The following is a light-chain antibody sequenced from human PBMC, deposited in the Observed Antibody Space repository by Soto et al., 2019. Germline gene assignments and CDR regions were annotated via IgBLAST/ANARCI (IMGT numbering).Light chain of an antibody. CDR2: EVS. J-gene: IGKJ5*01. CDR1: QGRLHSAGETF. CDR3: MQSTQLPPT. V-gene: IGKV2D-29*02. Sequence: VVMTQTPLSLSVTPGQPASISCKSSQGRLHSAGETFLFWYLQKPGQSPQLLIYEVSNRFSGVPDRFSGSGSGTDFTLEISRVEAGDVGIYYCMQSTQLPPTFGQGTRLEIK.